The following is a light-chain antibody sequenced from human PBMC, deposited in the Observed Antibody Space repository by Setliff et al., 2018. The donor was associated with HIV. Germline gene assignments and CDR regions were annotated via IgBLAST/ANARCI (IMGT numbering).Light chain of an antibody. CDR2: SND. J-gene: IGLJ1*01. Sequence: QSVLTQPPSASGTPGQRDTISCSGSSSNIGSNTVNWYQQLPGTAPKLFIYSNDQRPSGVPGRFSGSKSGTSASLAISGLQSEDEADYYCATWDDSLKGYVFGTGTKVTVL. CDR3: ATWDDSLKGYV. CDR1: SSNIGSNT. V-gene: IGLV1-44*01.